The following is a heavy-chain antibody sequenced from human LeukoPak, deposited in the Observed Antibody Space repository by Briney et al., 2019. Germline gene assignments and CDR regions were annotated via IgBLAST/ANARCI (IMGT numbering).Heavy chain of an antibody. CDR1: GFTFSSSA. J-gene: IGHJ4*02. V-gene: IGHV3-30*14. CDR3: ARLHGGKGQYYFDF. D-gene: IGHD4-23*01. CDR2: ISYDGSNK. Sequence: GRSLRLSCAASGFTFSSSAMHWVRQAPGKGLEWLVVISYDGSNKYYADSVKGRFTISRDNSKNTLYLQMDSLRPDDTAVYYCARLHGGKGQYYFDFWGQGTLVTVSS.